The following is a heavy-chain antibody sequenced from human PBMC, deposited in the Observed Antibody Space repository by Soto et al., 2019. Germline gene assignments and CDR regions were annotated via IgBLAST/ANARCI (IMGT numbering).Heavy chain of an antibody. Sequence: SETLSLTCTVSGGPIINGDSYWNWIRQHPEKGLEWMGYIDYRGTSNYNPALKSLILISIDTSKNQCSLRLTSVTAADTAVYYCARDAPGAAHYWGQGTLVTVSS. V-gene: IGHV4-31*01. CDR3: ARDAPGAAHY. CDR1: GGPIINGDSY. J-gene: IGHJ4*02. D-gene: IGHD6-13*01. CDR2: IDYRGTS.